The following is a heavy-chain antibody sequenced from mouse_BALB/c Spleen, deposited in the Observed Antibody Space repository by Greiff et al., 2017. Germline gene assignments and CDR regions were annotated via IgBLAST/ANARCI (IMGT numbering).Heavy chain of an antibody. CDR3: AREDGDY. CDR1: GYTFTSYT. CDR2: INPSSGYT. V-gene: IGHV1-4*02. J-gene: IGHJ4*01. Sequence: QVQLKESAAELARPGASVKMSCKASGYTFTSYTMHWVKQRPGQGLEWIGYINPSSGYTEYNQKFKDKTTLTADKSSSTAYMQLSSLTSEDSAVYYCAREDGDYWGQGTSVTVSS.